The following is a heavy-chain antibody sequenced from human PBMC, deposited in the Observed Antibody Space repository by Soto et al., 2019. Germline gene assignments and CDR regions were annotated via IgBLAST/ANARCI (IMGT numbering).Heavy chain of an antibody. D-gene: IGHD1-26*01. CDR2: IYYSGST. CDR1: GGSISSYY. V-gene: IGHV4-59*01. CDR3: ARDRGWGISGSYYYDYYYGMDV. J-gene: IGHJ6*02. Sequence: SETLSLTCTVSGGSISSYYWSWIRQPPGKGLEWIGYIYYSGSTNYNPSLKSRVTISVDTSKNQFSLKLSSVTAADTAVSYCARDRGWGISGSYYYDYYYGMDVWGQGTTVTVSS.